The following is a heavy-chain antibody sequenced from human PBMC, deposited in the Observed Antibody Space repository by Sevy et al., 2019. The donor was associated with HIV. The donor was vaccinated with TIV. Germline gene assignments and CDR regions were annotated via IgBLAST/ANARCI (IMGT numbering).Heavy chain of an antibody. CDR3: ITYPRITTTGTGGFDP. CDR1: GFTFSDAW. V-gene: IGHV3-15*01. D-gene: IGHD6-13*01. J-gene: IGHJ5*02. CDR2: IKSKSDGGTV. Sequence: GGSLRLSCAASGFTFSDAWMGWVRQAAGKGLECVGRIKSKSDGGTVEHAAPVKGRFTISRDDSKDQLYLQMNSLKTEDTAVYFCITYPRITTTGTGGFDPWGQGTLVTVSS.